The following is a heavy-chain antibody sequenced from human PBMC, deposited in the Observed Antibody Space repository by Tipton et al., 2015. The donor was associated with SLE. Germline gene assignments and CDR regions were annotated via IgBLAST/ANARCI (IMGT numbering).Heavy chain of an antibody. J-gene: IGHJ6*04. Sequence: SLRLSCAASGFTFSSYEMNWVRQAPGKGLEWVSYISSSGSTIYYADSVKGRFTISRDSSENTLYLRMISLGPEDTALYYCAREVLGSGCLDVWGKGTTVTVSS. V-gene: IGHV3-48*03. CDR2: ISSSGSTI. D-gene: IGHD2-15*01. CDR3: AREVLGSGCLDV. CDR1: GFTFSSYE.